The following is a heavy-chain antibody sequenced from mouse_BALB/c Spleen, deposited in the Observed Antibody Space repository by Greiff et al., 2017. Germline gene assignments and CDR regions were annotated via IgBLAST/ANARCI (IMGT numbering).Heavy chain of an antibody. CDR3: ARGGKEAMDY. CDR2: ISSGGST. V-gene: IGHV5-6-5*01. Sequence: DVMLVESGGGLVEPGGSLKLSCAASGFTFSSYAMSWVRQTPEKRLEWVASISSGGSTYYPDSVKGRFTISRDNARNILYLKMSSLRSEDTAMYYCARGGKEAMDYWGQGTSVTVSS. CDR1: GFTFSSYA. J-gene: IGHJ4*01. D-gene: IGHD2-1*01.